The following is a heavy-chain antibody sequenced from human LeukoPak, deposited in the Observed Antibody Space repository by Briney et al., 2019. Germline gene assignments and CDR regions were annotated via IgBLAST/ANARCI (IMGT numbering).Heavy chain of an antibody. CDR2: IRYDGSNK. D-gene: IGHD3-10*01. J-gene: IGHJ4*02. CDR3: AKAPGLGSGSDHFDY. Sequence: GGSLRLSCAASGFTFSSYGMHWVRQAPGKGLEWVAFIRYDGSNKYYTDSVKGRFTISRDNSKNTLYLQMNSLRAVDTAVYYCAKAPGLGSGSDHFDYWGQGTLVTVSS. CDR1: GFTFSSYG. V-gene: IGHV3-30*02.